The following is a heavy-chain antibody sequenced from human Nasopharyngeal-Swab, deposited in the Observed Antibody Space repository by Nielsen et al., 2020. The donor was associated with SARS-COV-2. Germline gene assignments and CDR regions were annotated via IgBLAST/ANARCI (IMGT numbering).Heavy chain of an antibody. D-gene: IGHD6-13*01. CDR3: ARDLGYSSSWYRADAFDI. CDR2: ISSSGSTI. V-gene: IGHV3-11*04. Sequence: LSLTCAASVFTFSDYYMSWIRQAPGKGLEWVSYISSSGSTIYYADSVKGRFTISRDNAKNSLYLQMNSLRAEDTAVYYCARDLGYSSSWYRADAFDIWGQGTMVTVSS. CDR1: VFTFSDYY. J-gene: IGHJ3*02.